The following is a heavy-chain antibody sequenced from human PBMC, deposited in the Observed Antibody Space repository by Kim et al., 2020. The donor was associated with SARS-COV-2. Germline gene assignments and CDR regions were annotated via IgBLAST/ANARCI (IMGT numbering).Heavy chain of an antibody. CDR2: ISFDGSNK. V-gene: IGHV3-30*04. CDR1: GFTFNIYT. Sequence: GGSLRLSCAASGFTFNIYTMHWIRQAPGKGLEWVAVISFDGSNKYYADSMKGRFTISRDNSKNTLYLQMNSLRAEDTAVYYCARVMGGSGSYFNRPIDYWGQGTLVTVSS. J-gene: IGHJ4*02. D-gene: IGHD3-10*01. CDR3: ARVMGGSGSYFNRPIDY.